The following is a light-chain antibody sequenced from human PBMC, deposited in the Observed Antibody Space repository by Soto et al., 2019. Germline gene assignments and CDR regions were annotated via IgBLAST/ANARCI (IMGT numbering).Light chain of an antibody. Sequence: DIVVTQSPATLSASPGERATLSCRASQSVSSNLAWYQQKPGQAPRLLIYGASTRATGIPARFSGSGSGTDFTLTISRLEPEDFAVYYCQQYGSSGTFGQGTKVDIK. J-gene: IGKJ1*01. CDR2: GAS. V-gene: IGKV3-20*01. CDR1: QSVSSN. CDR3: QQYGSSGT.